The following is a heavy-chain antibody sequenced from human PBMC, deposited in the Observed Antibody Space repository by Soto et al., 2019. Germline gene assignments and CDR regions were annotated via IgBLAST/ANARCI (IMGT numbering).Heavy chain of an antibody. D-gene: IGHD6-19*01. J-gene: IGHJ4*02. Sequence: EVQLLESGGGLVQPGGSLRLSCAASGFTFSSYAMSWVRQAPGKGLEWVSAISGSGGSTYYADSVKGRFTISRDNSKNTLYLQMNSLRAEDTAVYYCAKDQGSSGWYSETLDYWGQGTLVTVSS. CDR3: AKDQGSSGWYSETLDY. V-gene: IGHV3-23*01. CDR1: GFTFSSYA. CDR2: ISGSGGST.